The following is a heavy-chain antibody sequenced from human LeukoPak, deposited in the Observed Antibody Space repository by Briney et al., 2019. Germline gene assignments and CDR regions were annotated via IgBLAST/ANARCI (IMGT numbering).Heavy chain of an antibody. Sequence: EGSLRLSCAASGFTFSSYGMHWVRQAPGKGLEWVAFIRYDGSNKYYADSVKGRFTISRDNSKNTLYLQMNSLRAEDTAVYYCAKDSREQQLATLGDYWGQGTLVTVSS. CDR3: AKDSREQQLATLGDY. CDR2: IRYDGSNK. D-gene: IGHD6-13*01. V-gene: IGHV3-30*02. J-gene: IGHJ4*02. CDR1: GFTFSSYG.